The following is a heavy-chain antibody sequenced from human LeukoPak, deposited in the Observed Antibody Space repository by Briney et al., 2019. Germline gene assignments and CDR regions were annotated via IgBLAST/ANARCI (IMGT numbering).Heavy chain of an antibody. J-gene: IGHJ5*02. CDR1: GYTFIGYY. V-gene: IGHV1-2*02. CDR3: ARGPRIFAHIVVVPAAEHH. Sequence: ASAKVSCKASGYTFIGYYMHWVRQAPGQGLEWMGWINPNSGGTNHAQKFQGRVTMTRDTSISTAYMELSRLRSDDTAVYYCARGPRIFAHIVVVPAAEHHWGQGTLVTVSS. D-gene: IGHD2-2*01. CDR2: INPNSGGT.